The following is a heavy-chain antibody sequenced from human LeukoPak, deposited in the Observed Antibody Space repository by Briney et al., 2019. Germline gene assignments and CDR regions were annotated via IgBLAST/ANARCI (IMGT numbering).Heavy chain of an antibody. CDR3: ATSPYGSGSYTDY. J-gene: IGHJ4*02. CDR1: GGSFSGYY. Sequence: SETLSLTCAVYGGSFSGYYWSWIRQPPGKGLEWIGETNHRGSTNYNPSLKSRVTISVDTSKNQFSLKLSSVTAADTAVYYCATSPYGSGSYTDYWGQGTLVTVSS. V-gene: IGHV4-34*01. CDR2: TNHRGST. D-gene: IGHD3-10*01.